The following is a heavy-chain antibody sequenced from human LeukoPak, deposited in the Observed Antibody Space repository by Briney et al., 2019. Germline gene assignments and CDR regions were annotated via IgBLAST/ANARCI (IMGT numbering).Heavy chain of an antibody. V-gene: IGHV1-2*06. CDR1: GYTFTGCY. CDR3: VRDIVRLPPGAVTRPYYYYYYIDV. CDR2: INPNSGGT. J-gene: IGHJ6*03. Sequence: ASVKGSCKASGYTFTGCYMHWVRQAPGQGGEGMGRINPNSGGTNYAQKFQGRVTITRDTNISTAYMELRRLRDDDTAVYYCVRDIVRLPPGAVTRPYYYYYYIDVWGKGTTVTVSS. D-gene: IGHD6-19*01.